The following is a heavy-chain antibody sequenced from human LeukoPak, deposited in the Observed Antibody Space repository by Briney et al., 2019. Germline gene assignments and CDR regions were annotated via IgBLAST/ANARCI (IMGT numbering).Heavy chain of an antibody. CDR3: ARGGFDY. D-gene: IGHD3-16*01. Sequence: PGGSLRLSCAASGFPFSSYWMSWVRQAPGKGLEWVANIKQDGSEKYYVDSVKGRFTISRDNAKNSLYLQMNSLRAEDTAVYYCARGGFDYWGQGTLVTVSS. CDR2: IKQDGSEK. CDR1: GFPFSSYW. V-gene: IGHV3-7*01. J-gene: IGHJ4*02.